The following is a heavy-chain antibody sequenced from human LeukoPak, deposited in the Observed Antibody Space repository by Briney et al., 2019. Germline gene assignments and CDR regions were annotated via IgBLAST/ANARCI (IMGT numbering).Heavy chain of an antibody. CDR2: ISWNSGAI. Sequence: HPGGSLRLSCAASGFTFNDYALHWVRQAPGKGLEWVSGISWNSGAIDYADSVKGRFTISRDNAKNSLYLQVNSLRVEDTALYYCAKDRYYSRNYDYMDVWGNGTAVIISS. CDR1: GFTFNDYA. J-gene: IGHJ6*03. CDR3: AKDRYYSRNYDYMDV. D-gene: IGHD3-10*01. V-gene: IGHV3-9*01.